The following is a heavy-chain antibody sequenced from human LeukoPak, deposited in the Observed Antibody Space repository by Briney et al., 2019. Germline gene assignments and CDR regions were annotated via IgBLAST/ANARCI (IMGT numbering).Heavy chain of an antibody. Sequence: ASVKVSCKASGGTFSNYDFTFTSYAISWVRQAPGQGLEWMGGITPIYGRADYPQKFQGRVTITADESTRTVTMQLSSLRSEDTAVYYCAGFFYDNSNDAFDIWGQGTVVTVS. CDR2: ITPIYGRA. J-gene: IGHJ3*02. V-gene: IGHV1-69*13. CDR3: AGFFYDNSNDAFDI. CDR1: GGTFSNYDFTFTSYA. D-gene: IGHD3-22*01.